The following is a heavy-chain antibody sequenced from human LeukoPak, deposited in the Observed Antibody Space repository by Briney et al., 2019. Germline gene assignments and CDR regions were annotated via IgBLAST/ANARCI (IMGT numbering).Heavy chain of an antibody. D-gene: IGHD4-23*01. J-gene: IGHJ4*02. CDR1: GGSISSGSYY. V-gene: IGHV4-61*02. CDR3: ARDYGGNSGEVTYFDY. CDR2: IYTSGST. Sequence: SETLSLTCTVSGGSISSGSYYWSWIRQPAGKGLEWIGRIYTSGSTNYNPSLKSRVTISVDTSKNQFSLKLSSVTAADSAVYYCARDYGGNSGEVTYFDYWGQGTLVTVSS.